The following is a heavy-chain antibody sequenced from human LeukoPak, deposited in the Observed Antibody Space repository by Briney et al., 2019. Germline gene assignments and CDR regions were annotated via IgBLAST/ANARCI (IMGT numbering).Heavy chain of an antibody. CDR2: IHDDGIVT. V-gene: IGHV3-7*01. CDR3: ARGRGWVDH. Sequence: PGGSLRLSCAASGFTFTAYAMSWFRQTPEKGLEWVANIHDDGIVTHYVDSVKGRFTISRDKARNSVNLQLNSLRVEDTALYYCARGRGWVDHWGQGTLVTVSS. CDR1: GFTFTAYA. D-gene: IGHD3-16*01. J-gene: IGHJ4*02.